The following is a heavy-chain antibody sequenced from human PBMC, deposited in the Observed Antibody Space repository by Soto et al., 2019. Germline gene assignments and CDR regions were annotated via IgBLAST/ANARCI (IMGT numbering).Heavy chain of an antibody. Sequence: PSETLSLTCAVSGGSISSGDYYWSWIRQPPGKGLEWIGYIYYSGSTYYNPSLKSRVTISVDTSKNQFSLKLSSVTAADTAVYYCARVLNSGHYYDSSGYYFGTDYYYGMDVWGQGTAVTSP. J-gene: IGHJ6*02. CDR1: GGSISSGDYY. D-gene: IGHD3-22*01. CDR2: IYYSGST. CDR3: ARVLNSGHYYDSSGYYFGTDYYYGMDV. V-gene: IGHV4-30-4*01.